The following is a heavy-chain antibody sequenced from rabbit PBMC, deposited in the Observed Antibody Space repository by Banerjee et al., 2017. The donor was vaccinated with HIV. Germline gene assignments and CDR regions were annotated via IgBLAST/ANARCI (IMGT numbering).Heavy chain of an antibody. V-gene: IGHV1S45*01. CDR2: IYTGSGAA. Sequence: QQQLEESGGDLVKPGGTLTLTCKASGIDFSSSYWIYWVRQAPGKGLEWIGCIYTGSGAAHYASWAKGRFTISKTSSTTVTLKMTSLTAADTATYFCARDLSYGDYGDYFDLWGPGTLVTVS. CDR3: ARDLSYGDYGDYFDL. J-gene: IGHJ4*01. CDR1: GIDFSSSYW. D-gene: IGHD2-1*01.